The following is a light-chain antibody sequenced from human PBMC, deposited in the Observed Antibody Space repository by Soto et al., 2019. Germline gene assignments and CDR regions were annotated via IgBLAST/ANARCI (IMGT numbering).Light chain of an antibody. CDR1: SCNIGAGYD. V-gene: IGLV1-40*01. CDR3: QSYDSSRSYV. CDR2: GNS. Sequence: QSVLTQPPSVSGAPGQRVTISCTGSSCNIGAGYDVHWYQQLPGTAPKLLIYGNSNRPSGVPDRFSGSKSGTSASLAITGLQAEDEADYYCQSYDSSRSYVFGTGTKVTVL. J-gene: IGLJ1*01.